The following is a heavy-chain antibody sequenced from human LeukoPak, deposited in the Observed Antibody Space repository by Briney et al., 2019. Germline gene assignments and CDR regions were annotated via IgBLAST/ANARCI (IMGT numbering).Heavy chain of an antibody. CDR3: ARGSYGALYYYYYMDV. CDR1: GYTFTSYY. J-gene: IGHJ6*03. Sequence: ASVKVSCKASGYTFTSYYMHWVRQAPGQGLEWMGIISPSGGSTSYAQKFQGRVTMTRDTSTSTVYMELSSLRSEDTAVYYCARGSYGALYYYYYMDVWGKGTTVTVSS. V-gene: IGHV1-46*01. CDR2: ISPSGGST. D-gene: IGHD5-18*01.